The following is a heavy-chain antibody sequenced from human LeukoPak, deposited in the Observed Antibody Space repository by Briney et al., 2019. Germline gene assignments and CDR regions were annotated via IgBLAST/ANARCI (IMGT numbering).Heavy chain of an antibody. D-gene: IGHD3-22*01. CDR2: ISSSGTTI. CDR1: GFTFSSYE. J-gene: IGHJ4*02. V-gene: IGHV3-48*03. CDR3: ARDFFFGTCGYYGVFDY. Sequence: GGSLRLSCAASGFTFSSYEMNWVRQAPGKGLEWVSYISSSGTTIYYADSVKGRFTISRDNAKNSLYLQMNSLRAEDTAVYYCARDFFFGTCGYYGVFDYWGQGTLVTVSS.